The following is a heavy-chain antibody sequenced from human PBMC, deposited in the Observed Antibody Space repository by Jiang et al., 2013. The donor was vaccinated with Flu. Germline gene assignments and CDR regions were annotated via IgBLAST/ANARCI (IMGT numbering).Heavy chain of an antibody. D-gene: IGHD2-15*01. CDR2: INAGSGNT. Sequence: SGAEVKKPGASVKISCKTSGYTFTPYTIHWVRQAPGKSLQWMGWINAGSGNTKYSQIFQGRVTVTRDTAAATAYLVLSTLTSEDTAVYYCARNGVVGSATGHFDFWGQGTLVSVSS. J-gene: IGHJ4*02. CDR3: ARNGVVGSATGHFDF. CDR1: GYTFTPYT. V-gene: IGHV1-3*01.